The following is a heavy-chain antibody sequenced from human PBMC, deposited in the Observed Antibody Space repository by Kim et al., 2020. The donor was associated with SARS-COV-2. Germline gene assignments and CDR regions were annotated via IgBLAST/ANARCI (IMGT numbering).Heavy chain of an antibody. J-gene: IGHJ6*03. CDR3: ARVWGAGYSSGWYYYYYYMAV. Sequence: SETLSLTCTVSGGSISSYYWSWIRQPPGKGLEWIGYIYYSGSTNYNPSLKSRVTISVDTSKNQFSLKQSSVTAADTAVYYGARVWGAGYSSGWYYYYYYMAVWGQGTTVTVSS. D-gene: IGHD6-19*01. CDR2: IYYSGST. V-gene: IGHV4-59*08. CDR1: GGSISSYY.